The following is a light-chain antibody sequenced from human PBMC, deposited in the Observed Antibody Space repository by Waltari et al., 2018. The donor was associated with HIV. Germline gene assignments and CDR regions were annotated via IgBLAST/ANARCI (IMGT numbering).Light chain of an antibody. J-gene: IGKJ1*01. CDR3: QQSYSTPRT. CDR2: SAF. Sequence: DIQMTQSPSSLSASVGDRVTITCRASQSISTYLNWYQQKPGKAPKILVYSAFNLQSGVPSRLSGSGSGTDFTLTISTLQPEDFATYYCQQSYSTPRTVGQGTKVEIK. V-gene: IGKV1-39*01. CDR1: QSISTY.